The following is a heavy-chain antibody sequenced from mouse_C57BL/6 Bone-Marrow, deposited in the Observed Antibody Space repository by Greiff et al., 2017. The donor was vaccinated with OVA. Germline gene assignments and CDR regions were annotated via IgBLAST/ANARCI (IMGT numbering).Heavy chain of an antibody. CDR3: ARHGVAGRYFEV. J-gene: IGHJ1*03. V-gene: IGHV5-6*01. CDR1: GFTFSSYG. D-gene: IGHD1-1*01. CDR2: ISSGGSYT. Sequence: DVQLVASWGDLVKPGGSLKLSCAASGFTFSSYGMSWVRQTPDQRLEWVATISSGGSYTYYPDSVKGRFTISRDTAKNTLYLQKSSMKAEDKAMYDRARHGVAGRYFEVWGTGTTVTVSA.